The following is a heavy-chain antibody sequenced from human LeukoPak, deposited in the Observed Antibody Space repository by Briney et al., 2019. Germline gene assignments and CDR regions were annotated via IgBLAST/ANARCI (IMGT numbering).Heavy chain of an antibody. Sequence: ASVKVSCKASGYTFTGYYMHWVRQAPGQGLEWMGWINPNSGGTNYAQKFQGRVTITRDTSASTAYMELSSLRSEDMAVYYCARGTNYYDSSGPDLNYWGQGTLVTVSS. J-gene: IGHJ4*02. V-gene: IGHV1-2*02. CDR1: GYTFTGYY. CDR3: ARGTNYYDSSGPDLNY. CDR2: INPNSGGT. D-gene: IGHD3-22*01.